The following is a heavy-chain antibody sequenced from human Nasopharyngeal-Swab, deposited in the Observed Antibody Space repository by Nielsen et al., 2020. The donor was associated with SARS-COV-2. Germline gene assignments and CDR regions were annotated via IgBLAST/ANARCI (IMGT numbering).Heavy chain of an antibody. CDR3: ARGTVYYYDSSGYYYYYYYGMDV. V-gene: IGHV4-34*01. D-gene: IGHD3-22*01. CDR2: INHSGST. Sequence: RQAPGKGLEWIGEINHSGSTNYNPSLKSRVTISVDTSKNQFSLKLSSATAADTAVYYCARGTVYYYDSSGYYYYYYYGMDVWGQGTTVTVSS. J-gene: IGHJ6*02.